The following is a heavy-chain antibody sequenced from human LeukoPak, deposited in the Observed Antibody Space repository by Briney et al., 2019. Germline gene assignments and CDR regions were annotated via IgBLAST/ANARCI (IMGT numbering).Heavy chain of an antibody. V-gene: IGHV4-59*01. J-gene: IGHJ4*02. CDR1: GGSITSYY. D-gene: IGHD2-21*02. Sequence: SETLSLTCTVSGGSITSYYRSWIRQSPGKGLGWIGFMYYSGTTNYNPSLKSRVTISLGMSKNQFSLKLRSVTAADTAVYYCARLPMAVTPHVDYWGQGTLVTVSS. CDR3: ARLPMAVTPHVDY. CDR2: MYYSGTT.